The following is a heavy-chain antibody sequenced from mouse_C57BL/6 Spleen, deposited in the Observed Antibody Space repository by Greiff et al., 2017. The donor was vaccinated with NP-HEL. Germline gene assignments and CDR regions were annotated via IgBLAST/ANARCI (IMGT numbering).Heavy chain of an antibody. V-gene: IGHV2-9-1*01. D-gene: IGHD1-1*01. Sequence: VQRVESGPGLVAPSQSLSITCTVSGFSLTSYAISWVRQPPGKGLEWLGVIWTGGGTNYNSALKSRLSISKDNSKSQVFLKMNSLQTDDTARYYCAMYYYGSDDYYAMDYWGQGTSVTVSS. CDR2: IWTGGGT. CDR3: AMYYYGSDDYYAMDY. J-gene: IGHJ4*01. CDR1: GFSLTSYA.